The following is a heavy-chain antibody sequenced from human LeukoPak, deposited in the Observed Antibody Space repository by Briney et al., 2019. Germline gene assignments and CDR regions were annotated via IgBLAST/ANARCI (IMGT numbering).Heavy chain of an antibody. CDR1: GGSISSGDYH. CDR2: IYYSGST. V-gene: IGHV4-30-4*08. J-gene: IGHJ3*02. Sequence: SQTLSLTCTVSGGSISSGDYHWSWIRQPPGKGLEWIGYIYYSGSTYYNPSLKSRVTISVDTSKNQFSLKLSSVTAADTAVYYCARTTLSQAFDIWGQGTIVTVSS. CDR3: ARTTLSQAFDI. D-gene: IGHD4-17*01.